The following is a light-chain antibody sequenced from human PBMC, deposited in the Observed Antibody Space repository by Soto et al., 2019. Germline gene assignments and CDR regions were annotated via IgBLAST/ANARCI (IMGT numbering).Light chain of an antibody. CDR2: DAS. V-gene: IGKV3-11*01. J-gene: IGKJ4*01. CDR3: QKGSNCPPRVT. CDR1: QSVSSY. Sequence: EIVLTQSPATLSLSPGERATLSCRASQSVSSYLAWYQQKPGQAPRLLIYDASNRATGIPARFSGSESGTDFTPTITGLEPKDFPVSYCQKGSNCPPRVTFGGGTKVDIK.